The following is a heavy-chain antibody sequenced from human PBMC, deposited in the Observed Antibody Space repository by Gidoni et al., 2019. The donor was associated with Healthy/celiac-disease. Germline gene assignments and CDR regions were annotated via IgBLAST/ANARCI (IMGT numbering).Heavy chain of an antibody. J-gene: IGHJ4*02. V-gene: IGHV4-59*01. CDR2: IYYSGST. CDR1: GGSISSYY. Sequence: QVQLQESGPGLVKPSEPLSLTCTVSGGSISSYYGRWIRQPPGKGLEWIGYIYYSGSTNYNPSLKSRVTISVDTSKNQFSLKLSSVTAADTAVYYCARGSSGELDGGGIDYWGQGTLVTVSS. CDR3: ARGSSGELDGGGIDY. D-gene: IGHD1-26*01.